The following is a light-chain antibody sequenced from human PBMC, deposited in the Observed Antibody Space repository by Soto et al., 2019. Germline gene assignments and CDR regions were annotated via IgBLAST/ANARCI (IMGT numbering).Light chain of an antibody. CDR3: QHSNSYAER. V-gene: IGKV1-17*03. Sequence: TQSPSALSVSVGERVNLTCRESQGIRSYLAWIPQQPGKVTTSLIYAAPSLHSGVTSRFSCSGSRRAFTIRMSSMQPEEVTAYYCQHSNSYAERFGQRTKADI. CDR1: QGIRSY. J-gene: IGKJ1*01. CDR2: AAP.